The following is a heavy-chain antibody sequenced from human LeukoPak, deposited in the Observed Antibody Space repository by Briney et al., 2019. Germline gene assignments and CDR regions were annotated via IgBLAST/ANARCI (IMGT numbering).Heavy chain of an antibody. D-gene: IGHD6-19*01. CDR2: ISSSSSYI. V-gene: IGHV3-21*01. CDR1: GFTFSSYS. Sequence: GGSLRLSCAASGFTFSSYSMNWVRQAPGKGLEWVSSISSSSSYIYYADSVKGRFTISRDNAKNSLYLQMNSLRAEDTAVYYCARDNSGWYPYYFDYWGQGTLVTVSS. CDR3: ARDNSGWYPYYFDY. J-gene: IGHJ4*02.